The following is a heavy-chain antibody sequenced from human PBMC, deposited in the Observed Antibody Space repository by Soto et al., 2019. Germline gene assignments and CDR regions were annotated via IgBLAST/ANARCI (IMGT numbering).Heavy chain of an antibody. CDR2: IGTAGDT. V-gene: IGHV3-13*01. J-gene: IGHJ4*02. CDR1: GFTFSGFD. CDR3: AKSQEIGTHFFDS. D-gene: IGHD6-13*01. Sequence: PGGSLRLSCEASGFTFSGFDMHWVRQPTGKGLEWVSSIGTAGDTYYAVPVKGRFTISRDNAKNSLSLQMNSLRAGDMAVYFCAKSQEIGTHFFDSWGQGTQVTVS.